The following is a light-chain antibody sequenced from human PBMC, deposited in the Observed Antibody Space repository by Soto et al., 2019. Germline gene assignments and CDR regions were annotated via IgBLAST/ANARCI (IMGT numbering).Light chain of an antibody. CDR1: QSVSSSY. CDR2: GAS. J-gene: IGKJ1*01. Sequence: EIVLTQSPGTLSLSPGERATLSCRASQSVSSSYLAWYQQKPGQAPRLLIYGASTRYTGVPARFSGGGSETEFTLTISSLQSEDFAVYYCQQYKDWPRTFGQGTKVEIK. CDR3: QQYKDWPRT. V-gene: IGKV3-15*01.